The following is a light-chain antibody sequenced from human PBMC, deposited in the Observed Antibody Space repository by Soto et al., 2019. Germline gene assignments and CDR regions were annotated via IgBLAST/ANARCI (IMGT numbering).Light chain of an antibody. Sequence: EIVLTQSPATLSLSPGERATLSCRASQSVSTYLAWYQHKPGQAPRLLIYDASNRATGIPARFSGSGSGTDFTLTISSLEPEDLAVYYCQQRDNWPLLTFGGGTKVEIK. CDR1: QSVSTY. V-gene: IGKV3-11*01. CDR3: QQRDNWPLLT. J-gene: IGKJ4*01. CDR2: DAS.